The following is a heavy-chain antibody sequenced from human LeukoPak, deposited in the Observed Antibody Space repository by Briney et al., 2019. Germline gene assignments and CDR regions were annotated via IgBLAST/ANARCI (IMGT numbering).Heavy chain of an antibody. CDR2: VYYSGST. CDR3: ATDRTGDNWFDP. D-gene: IGHD3/OR15-3a*01. V-gene: IGHV4-59*01. Sequence: SETLSLTCTVSGDSISSYYWSWIRQPPGKGLGWIGYVYYSGSTNYNPPLKSRVTMSVDTSKNQFSLRLSSVTAADTAVYYCATDRTGDNWFDPWGQGTLVTVSS. J-gene: IGHJ5*02. CDR1: GDSISSYY.